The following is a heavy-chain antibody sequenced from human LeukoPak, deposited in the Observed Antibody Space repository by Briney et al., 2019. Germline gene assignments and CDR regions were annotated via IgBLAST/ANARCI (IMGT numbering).Heavy chain of an antibody. CDR2: ISGTGGNT. D-gene: IGHD3-3*01. CDR3: AKTGGYYATRDLYRPDVFDI. Sequence: GGSLRLSCAASGFTFSNFAMSWVRQAPGKGLEWVSAISGTGGNTFYTDSVTGRFTISRDNSKNTLYVQMNSLRAEDTAVYYCAKTGGYYATRDLYRPDVFDIWGQGTVVTVSS. J-gene: IGHJ3*02. V-gene: IGHV3-23*01. CDR1: GFTFSNFA.